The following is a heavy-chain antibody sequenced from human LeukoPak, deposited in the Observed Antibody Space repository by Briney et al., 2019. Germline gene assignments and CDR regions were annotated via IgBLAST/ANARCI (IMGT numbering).Heavy chain of an antibody. CDR1: GFSFDDYG. J-gene: IGHJ4*02. Sequence: RPGGSLRLSCAASGFSFDDYGMTWVRQAPGKGLEWVSGINWNGGSTGYADSMKGRFTISRDNDKNSLYLQMNSLRAEDTALYYCARVYSSGWYPPFSYWGQGALVTVSS. CDR2: INWNGGST. V-gene: IGHV3-20*04. D-gene: IGHD6-13*01. CDR3: ARVYSSGWYPPFSY.